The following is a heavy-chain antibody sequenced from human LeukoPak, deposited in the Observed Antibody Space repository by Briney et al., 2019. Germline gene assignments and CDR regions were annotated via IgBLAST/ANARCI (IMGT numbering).Heavy chain of an antibody. CDR3: AKVRNYYDSSGQVDDAFDI. J-gene: IGHJ3*02. Sequence: QPGGSLRLSCAASGFTFSSYSMNWVRQAPGKGLEWVALISHDGRNEYYLDSVKGRFTISRDNSKNTLYLQMNSLRAEDTAVYYCAKVRNYYDSSGQVDDAFDIWGQGTMVTVSS. CDR1: GFTFSSYS. D-gene: IGHD3-22*01. V-gene: IGHV3-30*18. CDR2: ISHDGRNE.